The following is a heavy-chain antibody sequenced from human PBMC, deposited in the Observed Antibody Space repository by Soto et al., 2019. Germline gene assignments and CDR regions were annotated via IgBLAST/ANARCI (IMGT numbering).Heavy chain of an antibody. V-gene: IGHV4-39*01. Sequence: PSETQSLTSTVAGGSISSIGYCWGWISQPPGKGLEWIGSIYYSGSTYYNPSLKSRVTISVDTSKNQFSLKLSSVTAADTAVYYCAIHGGALVRGLPSYFDYWGQGTLVTSPQ. CDR2: IYYSGST. J-gene: IGHJ4*02. CDR1: GGSISSIGYC. D-gene: IGHD3-10*01. CDR3: AIHGGALVRGLPSYFDY.